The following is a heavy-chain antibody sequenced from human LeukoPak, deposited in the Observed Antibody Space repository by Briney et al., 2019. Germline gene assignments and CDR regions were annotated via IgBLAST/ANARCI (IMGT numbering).Heavy chain of an antibody. J-gene: IGHJ4*02. V-gene: IGHV4-61*02. D-gene: IGHD5-24*01. CDR3: ARAGYTISAFHSDF. CDR2: IYTSGST. CDR1: GGSISSGSYY. Sequence: KPSQTLSLTCTVSGGSISSGSYYWSWIRHPAGKGLEWIGRIYTSGSTNYNPSLKSRVTISVDTSKNQFSLKLSSVTAADTAVYYCARAGYTISAFHSDFWGQGAPVTVSS.